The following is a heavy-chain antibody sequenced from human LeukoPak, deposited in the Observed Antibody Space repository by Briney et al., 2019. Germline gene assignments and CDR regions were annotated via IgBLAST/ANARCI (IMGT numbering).Heavy chain of an antibody. V-gene: IGHV5-51*01. CDR1: GYSFTSYW. CDR2: IYPGDSDT. Sequence: GESLKISCKGSGYSFTSYWIGWVRQMPGKGLEWMGIIYPGDSDTRYSPSSQGQVTISADKSISTAYLQWSSLKASDTAMYYCARRVGYYYDSSGYYYFDYWGQGTLVTVSS. J-gene: IGHJ4*02. D-gene: IGHD3-22*01. CDR3: ARRVGYYYDSSGYYYFDY.